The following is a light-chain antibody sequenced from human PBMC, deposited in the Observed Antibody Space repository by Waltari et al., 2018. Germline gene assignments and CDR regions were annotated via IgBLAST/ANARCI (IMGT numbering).Light chain of an antibody. CDR3: CSHAGTFPGTFTYV. Sequence: QSALTPPSSLSGSPGQSLTISCPVTSSNVGGYRVFSCYQPHPGNAPKLILYEIDNPPSGVSNRCFGSKSGNTASLTISGRQAEDEADYYCCSHAGTFPGTFTYVFGTGNKVTVL. CDR1: SSNVGGYRV. CDR2: EID. V-gene: IGLV2-23*02. J-gene: IGLJ1*01.